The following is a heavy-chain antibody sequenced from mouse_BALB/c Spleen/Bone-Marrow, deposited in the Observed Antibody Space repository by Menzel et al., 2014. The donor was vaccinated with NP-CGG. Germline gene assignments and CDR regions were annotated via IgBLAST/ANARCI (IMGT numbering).Heavy chain of an antibody. Sequence: EFQLQQSGPELVKPGASVKISCRASGYTFTDYNMHWVKQSHGESLEWIGYIYPYSGNTAYNQRFKNKATLTVDNSSSTAHMELRSLTSEDSAVYYCARFDDDYWGFAHWGQGTLVTVSA. CDR1: GYTFTDYN. D-gene: IGHD2-3*01. J-gene: IGHJ3*01. CDR2: IYPYSGNT. CDR3: ARFDDDYWGFAH. V-gene: IGHV1S29*02.